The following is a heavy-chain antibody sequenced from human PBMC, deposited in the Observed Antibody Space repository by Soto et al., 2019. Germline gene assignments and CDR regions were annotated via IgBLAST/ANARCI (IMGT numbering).Heavy chain of an antibody. CDR2: IGGAGNDI. Sequence: EMQVLESGGGLVQPGGSLRLSCAASGFAFSSFHMNWVRQAPGKGLQWVATIGGAGNDIHYAVSVEGRFTVSRDNSKTTLHLQMDGLRDEDTAIYYCAKRFSDAWEAGMDVWGQGTTVTVSS. D-gene: IGHD1-26*01. V-gene: IGHV3-23*01. CDR1: GFAFSSFH. J-gene: IGHJ6*02. CDR3: AKRFSDAWEAGMDV.